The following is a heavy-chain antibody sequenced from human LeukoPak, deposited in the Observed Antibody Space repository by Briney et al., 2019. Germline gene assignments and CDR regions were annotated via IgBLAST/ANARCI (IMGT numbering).Heavy chain of an antibody. CDR1: GFTFSSYG. V-gene: IGHV3-33*01. J-gene: IGHJ4*02. CDR3: ARDRVYFWSGSDETYYFDY. CDR2: IWYDGSNK. Sequence: GGSLRLSCAASGFTFSSYGMHWVRQAPGKGLEWVAVIWYDGSNKYYADSVKGRFTISRDNSKNTLYLQMNSLRAGDTAVYYCARDRVYFWSGSDETYYFDYWGQGTLVTVSS. D-gene: IGHD3-3*01.